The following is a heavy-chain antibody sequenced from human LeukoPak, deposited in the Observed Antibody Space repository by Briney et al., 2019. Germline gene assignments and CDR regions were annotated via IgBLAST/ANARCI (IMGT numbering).Heavy chain of an antibody. CDR1: GGSISISTYY. Sequence: SETLSLTCTVSGGSISISTYYWGWIRQPPGKGLEWIGNIYYSGSTYYNPSLKSRVTISVDTSKNQFSLRLSSVTAADTAVYYCARLGTGYDSNGYSIGWFDPWGQGTLVTVSS. D-gene: IGHD3-22*01. V-gene: IGHV4-39*01. J-gene: IGHJ5*02. CDR2: IYYSGST. CDR3: ARLGTGYDSNGYSIGWFDP.